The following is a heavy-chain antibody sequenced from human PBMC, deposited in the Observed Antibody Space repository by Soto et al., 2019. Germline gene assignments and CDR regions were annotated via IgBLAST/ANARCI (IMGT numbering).Heavy chain of an antibody. J-gene: IGHJ6*02. V-gene: IGHV1-69*12. Sequence: QVQLMQSGAEVKKPGSSVKVSCKASGGTFSTSAISWVRQAPGEGLEWVGGIMHVFATPDYAQKFQGRVTISADESTTTAYLELTSLTTDNTAVYYCARDKGRQQLGGNYYYILDVWGQGTAITVSS. CDR1: GGTFSTSA. D-gene: IGHD3-3*02. CDR2: IMHVFATP. CDR3: ARDKGRQQLGGNYYYILDV.